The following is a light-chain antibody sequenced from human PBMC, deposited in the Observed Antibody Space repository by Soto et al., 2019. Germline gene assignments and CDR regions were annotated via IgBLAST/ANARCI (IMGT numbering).Light chain of an antibody. CDR3: CSYAGSSTSI. CDR2: EGS. V-gene: IGLV2-23*01. Sequence: QSALTQPASVSGSPGQSITISCTGTSSDLGSYKFVSWYQHHPGKAPKLMIYEGSKRPSGVSNRFSGSKSGNTASLTISGLQAEDEADYYCCSYAGSSTSIFGGGTKLTVL. J-gene: IGLJ2*01. CDR1: SSDLGSYKF.